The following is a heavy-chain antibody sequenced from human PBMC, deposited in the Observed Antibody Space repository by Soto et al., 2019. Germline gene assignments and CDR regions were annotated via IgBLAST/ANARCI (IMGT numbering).Heavy chain of an antibody. CDR1: GFTFSDYY. J-gene: IGHJ6*02. V-gene: IGHV3-11*06. CDR2: ISSSSYT. D-gene: IGHD3-10*01. CDR3: ARGRASGSGMDV. Sequence: SLRLSCAASGFTFSDYYMSWIRQAPGKGLEWVSYISSSSYTNYADSVKGRFTNSRDNAKNSLYLQMNSLRAEDTAVYYCARGRASGSGMDVWGQGTTVTVSS.